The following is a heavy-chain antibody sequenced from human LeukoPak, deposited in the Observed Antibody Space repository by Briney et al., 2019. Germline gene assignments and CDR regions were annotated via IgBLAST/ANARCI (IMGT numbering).Heavy chain of an antibody. D-gene: IGHD5/OR15-5a*01. V-gene: IGHV4-34*01. Sequence: PSETLSLTCAVYGGSFSGYYWSWIRQPPGKGLEWIGEINHSGSTNYNPSLKSRVTISVDTSKNQFSLKLSSVTAADTAVYYCARFSDYYGGGHYWGQGTLVIVSS. J-gene: IGHJ4*02. CDR3: ARFSDYYGGGHY. CDR1: GGSFSGYY. CDR2: INHSGST.